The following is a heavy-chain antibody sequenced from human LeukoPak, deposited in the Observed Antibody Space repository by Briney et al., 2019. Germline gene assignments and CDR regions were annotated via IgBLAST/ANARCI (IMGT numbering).Heavy chain of an antibody. V-gene: IGHV3-48*03. CDR1: GFTFSSYE. Sequence: GGSLRLSCAASGFTFSSYEMNWVRQAPGEGLEWVSYISSSGSTIYYADSVKGRFTISRDNAKNSLYLQMNSLRAEDTAVYYCAIREDSSSWYNGYYYYGMDVRGKGTTVTVSS. CDR2: ISSSGSTI. CDR3: AIREDSSSWYNGYYYYGMDV. D-gene: IGHD6-13*01. J-gene: IGHJ6*04.